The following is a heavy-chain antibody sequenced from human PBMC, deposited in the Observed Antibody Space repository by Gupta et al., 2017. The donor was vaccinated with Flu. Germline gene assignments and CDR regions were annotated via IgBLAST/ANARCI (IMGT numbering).Heavy chain of an antibody. D-gene: IGHD3-10*01. CDR3: ARSGRNGVRGVIIGPYFDY. J-gene: IGHJ4*02. CDR1: GFTFSSYS. Sequence: EVQLVESGGGLVKPGGSLRLSCAASGFTFSSYSMNWVRQAPGKGLEWVSSISSSSSYIYYADSVKGRFTISRDNAKNSLYLQMNSLRAEDTAVYYCARSGRNGVRGVIIGPYFDYWGQGTLVTVSS. CDR2: ISSSSSYI. V-gene: IGHV3-21*01.